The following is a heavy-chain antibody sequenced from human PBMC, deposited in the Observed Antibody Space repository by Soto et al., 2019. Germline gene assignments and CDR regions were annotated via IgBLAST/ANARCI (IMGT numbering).Heavy chain of an antibody. J-gene: IGHJ6*02. CDR1: GGTFSSYA. Sequence: ASVKVSCKASGGTFSSYAISWVRQAPGQGLEWMGGIIPIFGTANYAQKLQGRVTITADESTSTAYMELSSLRSEDTAVYYCARAGDYYDSSGPPGGMDVWGQGTTVTVSS. D-gene: IGHD3-22*01. CDR2: IIPIFGTA. V-gene: IGHV1-69*13. CDR3: ARAGDYYDSSGPPGGMDV.